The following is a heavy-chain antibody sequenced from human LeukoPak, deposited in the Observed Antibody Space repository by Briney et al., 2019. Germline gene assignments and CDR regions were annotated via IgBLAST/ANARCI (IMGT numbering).Heavy chain of an antibody. CDR1: GGSISSSNW. Sequence: PSETLSLTCAVSGGSISSSNWWSWVRLPPGKGLEWIGEIYHSGSTNYNPSLKSRVTISVDKSKNQFSLKLSSVTAADTAVYYCAREASSGWNDAFDIWGQGTMVTVSS. V-gene: IGHV4-4*02. D-gene: IGHD6-19*01. CDR3: AREASSGWNDAFDI. J-gene: IGHJ3*02. CDR2: IYHSGST.